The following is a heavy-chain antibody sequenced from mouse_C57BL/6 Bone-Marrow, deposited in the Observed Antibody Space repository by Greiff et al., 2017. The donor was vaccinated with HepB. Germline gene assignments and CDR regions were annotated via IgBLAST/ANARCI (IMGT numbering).Heavy chain of an antibody. J-gene: IGHJ4*01. CDR3: AGITTVVATVDY. D-gene: IGHD1-1*01. CDR2: ISSGSSTI. V-gene: IGHV5-17*01. CDR1: GFTFSDYG. Sequence: EVQLVESGGGLVKPGGSLKLSCAASGFTFSDYGMHWVRQAPEKGLEWVAYISSGSSTIYYADTVKGRFTISRDNAKNTLFLQMTSLRSEDTAMYYCAGITTVVATVDYWGQGTSVTVAS.